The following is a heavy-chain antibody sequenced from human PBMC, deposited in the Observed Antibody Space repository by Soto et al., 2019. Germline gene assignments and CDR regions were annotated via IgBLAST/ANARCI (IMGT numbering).Heavy chain of an antibody. V-gene: IGHV4-30-4*02. CDR3: ARVRDFWSGYWS. J-gene: IGHJ4*02. CDR2: IYYSGST. Sequence: SDTLSLTSTGSGGSISSGDYYWSWIRQPPGKGLEWIGYIYYSGSTYYNPSLKSRVTISVDTSKNQFSLKLSSVTAADTAVYYCARVRDFWSGYWSWGQGTLVTVSS. D-gene: IGHD3-3*01. CDR1: GGSISSGDYY.